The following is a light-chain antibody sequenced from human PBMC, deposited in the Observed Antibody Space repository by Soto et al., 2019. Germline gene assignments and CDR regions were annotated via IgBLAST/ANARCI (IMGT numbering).Light chain of an antibody. CDR1: QSLLLSNGNND. J-gene: IGKJ2*01. CDR2: LGS. Sequence: DIVMTQSPLSLPVTPGEPASVSCRSSQSLLLSNGNNDLDWYLQKPGQSPQLLIYLGSNRASGVPDRFSGSGSGTDFTLKISRVEAEDVGVYYCMQALQLPYTFVQGTKLEIK. V-gene: IGKV2-28*01. CDR3: MQALQLPYT.